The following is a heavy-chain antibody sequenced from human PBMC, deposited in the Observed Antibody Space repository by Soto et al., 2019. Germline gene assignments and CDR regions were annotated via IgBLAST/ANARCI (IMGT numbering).Heavy chain of an antibody. J-gene: IGHJ4*02. CDR3: ARGDTYFDY. V-gene: IGHV4-59*01. CDR2: IYYSGST. CDR1: GGSISSYY. D-gene: IGHD5-18*01. Sequence: SETLSLTCTVSGGSISSYYWSWIRQPPGKGLEWIGYIYYSGSTNYNPSLKSRVTISVDTSKNQSSLKLTSVTAADTAVYYCARGDTYFDYWGQGTLVTVSS.